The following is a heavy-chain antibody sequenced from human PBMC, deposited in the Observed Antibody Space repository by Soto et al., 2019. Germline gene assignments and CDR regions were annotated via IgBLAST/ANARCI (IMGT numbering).Heavy chain of an antibody. D-gene: IGHD3-10*01. CDR2: IYYSGST. V-gene: IGHV4-59*12. Sequence: PSETLSLTCTVSGGSISSYYWSWIRQPPGKGLEWIGYIYYSGSTNYNPSLKSRVTISVDTSKNQFSLKLSSVTAADTAVYYCARERGSLSKVDYWDQGTLVTVSS. CDR3: ARERGSLSKVDY. CDR1: GGSISSYY. J-gene: IGHJ4*02.